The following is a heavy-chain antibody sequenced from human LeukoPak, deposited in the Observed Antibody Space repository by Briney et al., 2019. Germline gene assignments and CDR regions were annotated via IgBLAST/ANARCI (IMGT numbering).Heavy chain of an antibody. J-gene: IGHJ5*02. CDR3: ARDAPRVYCSSTSCRGENWFDP. D-gene: IGHD2-2*01. CDR1: GYTFTSYG. CDR2: ISACNGNT. Sequence: GASVKVSCKASGYTFTSYGISWVRQAPGQGLEWMGWISACNGNTNYAQKLQGRVTMTTDTSTSTAYMELRSLRSDDTAVYYCARDAPRVYCSSTSCRGENWFDPWGQGTLVTVSS. V-gene: IGHV1-18*01.